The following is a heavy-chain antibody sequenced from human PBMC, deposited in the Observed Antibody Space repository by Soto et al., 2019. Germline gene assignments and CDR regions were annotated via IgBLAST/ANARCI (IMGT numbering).Heavy chain of an antibody. V-gene: IGHV1-69*01. Sequence: QVQLVQSGAEVKKPGSSVKVSCKASGGTFSSYAISWVRQAPGQGLEWMGGIIPIFGTANYAQKFQGRITITADESTSTAYMELSSLRSEDTAVYYCAREGRWELPHTPFDYWGQGTLVTVSS. CDR3: AREGRWELPHTPFDY. CDR1: GGTFSSYA. J-gene: IGHJ4*02. CDR2: IIPIFGTA. D-gene: IGHD1-26*01.